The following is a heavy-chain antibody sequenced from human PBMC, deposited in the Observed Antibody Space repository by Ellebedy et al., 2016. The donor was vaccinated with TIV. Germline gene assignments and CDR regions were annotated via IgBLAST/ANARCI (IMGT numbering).Heavy chain of an antibody. D-gene: IGHD4-17*01. J-gene: IGHJ4*02. CDR3: VRGQLHYGDYYDF. CDR2: INAGNGDT. CDR1: GYTFTNQA. V-gene: IGHV1-3*01. Sequence: ASVKVSCKASGYTFTNQAIHWVRQAPGQRLEWMGWINAGNGDTHYSQRFQGRVTITRDTSASTAYTELTSLRSEDTAVYYCVRGQLHYGDYYDFWGQGTLVTVSS.